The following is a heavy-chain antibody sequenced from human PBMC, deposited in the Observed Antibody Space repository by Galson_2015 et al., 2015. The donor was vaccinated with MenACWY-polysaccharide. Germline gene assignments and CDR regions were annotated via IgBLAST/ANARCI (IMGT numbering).Heavy chain of an antibody. CDR2: ICSGGST. J-gene: IGHJ3*02. D-gene: IGHD3-3*01. CDR3: ARDPRSGAFDI. CDR1: GFTVSSNY. V-gene: IGHV3-53*01. Sequence: SLRLSCAASGFTVSSNYMSWVRQAPGKGLEWVSVICSGGSTYYADSVKGRFTISRDNSKNTLYLQMNSLRAEDTAVYYCARDPRSGAFDIWGQGTMVTVSS.